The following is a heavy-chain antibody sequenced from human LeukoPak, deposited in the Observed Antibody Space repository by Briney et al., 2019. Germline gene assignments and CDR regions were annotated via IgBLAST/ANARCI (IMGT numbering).Heavy chain of an antibody. D-gene: IGHD6-13*01. CDR1: GYTFTSYG. CDR3: ARDSSWYDFDY. J-gene: IGHJ4*02. CDR2: INPNSGGT. Sequence: GASVKVSCKASGYTFTSYGISWVRQAPGQGLEWMGWINPNSGGTNYAQKFQGRVTMTRDTSISTAYMELSRLRSDDTAVYYCARDSSWYDFDYWGQGTLVTVSS. V-gene: IGHV1-2*02.